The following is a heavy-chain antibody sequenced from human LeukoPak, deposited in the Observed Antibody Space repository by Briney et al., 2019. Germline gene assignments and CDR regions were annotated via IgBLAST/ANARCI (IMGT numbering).Heavy chain of an antibody. D-gene: IGHD1-26*01. V-gene: IGHV3-74*01. CDR2: INSDGSST. CDR1: GFTFSSYW. Sequence: TGGSLRLSCAASGFTFSSYWMHWVRQAPGKGLVWVSRINSDGSSTSYADSVKGRFTISRDYSKNSMYLQMNSLRAEDTAMYACARHRESDRVGGFDIWGQGTMVTVSS. J-gene: IGHJ3*02. CDR3: ARHRESDRVGGFDI.